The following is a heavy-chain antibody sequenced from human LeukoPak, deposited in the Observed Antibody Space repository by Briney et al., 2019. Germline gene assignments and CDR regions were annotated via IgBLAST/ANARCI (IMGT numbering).Heavy chain of an antibody. V-gene: IGHV1-69*13. CDR3: GRAYEGDSSVYYSLGY. CDR2: IIPIFGTA. Sequence: ASVKVSCKASGGTFSSYATSWVRQAPGQGLEWMGGIIPIFGTANYAQKFQGRVTITADESTSTAYMELSSLRSEDTAVYYCGRAYEGDSSVYYSLGYWGQGTLVPVSS. D-gene: IGHD3-22*01. J-gene: IGHJ4*02. CDR1: GGTFSSYA.